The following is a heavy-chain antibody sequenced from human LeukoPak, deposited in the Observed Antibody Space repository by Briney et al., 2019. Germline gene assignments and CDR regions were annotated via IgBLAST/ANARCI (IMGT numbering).Heavy chain of an antibody. CDR3: ATRLVVAAIGWSDY. CDR1: GFTFSSYA. D-gene: IGHD2-15*01. Sequence: PGGSLRLSCAASGFTFSSYAMSWVRQAPGKGLEWVSAISGSDDSTYYADSVKGRFTISRDNSKNTVYLQMNSLRAEDTAVYYCATRLVVAAIGWSDYWGQGTLVTVSS. J-gene: IGHJ4*02. CDR2: ISGSDDST. V-gene: IGHV3-23*01.